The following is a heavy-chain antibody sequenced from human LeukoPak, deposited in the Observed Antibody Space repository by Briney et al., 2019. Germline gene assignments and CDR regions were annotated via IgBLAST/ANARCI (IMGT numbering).Heavy chain of an antibody. Sequence: SETLSLTCAVYGGSFSGYYWSWIRQPPGKGLEWIGEINHSGSTNYNPSLKSRVTTSVDTSKNQFSLKLSSVTAADTAVYYCARLSAVAALYAFDIWGQGTMVTVSS. J-gene: IGHJ3*02. D-gene: IGHD6-19*01. CDR2: INHSGST. CDR1: GGSFSGYY. V-gene: IGHV4-34*01. CDR3: ARLSAVAALYAFDI.